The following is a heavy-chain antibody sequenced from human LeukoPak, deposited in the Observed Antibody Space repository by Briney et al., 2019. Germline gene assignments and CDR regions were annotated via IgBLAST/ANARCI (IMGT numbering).Heavy chain of an antibody. CDR3: ARDRWIIAAAGTGGFDP. CDR2: INAGSGNT. CDR1: GYTFTNYA. Sequence: ASVKVSCKASGYTFTNYAMHWVRQAPGQRLEWMGWINAGSGNTKYSQKFQGRVTITRDTSASTAYMELSSLRSEDTAVYYCARDRWIIAAAGTGGFDPWGQGTLVTVSS. D-gene: IGHD6-13*01. V-gene: IGHV1-3*01. J-gene: IGHJ5*02.